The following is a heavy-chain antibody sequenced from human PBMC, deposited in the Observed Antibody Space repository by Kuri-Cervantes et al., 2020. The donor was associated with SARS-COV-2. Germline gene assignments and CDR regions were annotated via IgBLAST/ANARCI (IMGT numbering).Heavy chain of an antibody. J-gene: IGHJ6*02. CDR3: ARDFVVVRGVIITRTYYYYGMDV. D-gene: IGHD3-10*01. V-gene: IGHV3-30-3*01. CDR1: GFTFSSYA. CDR2: ISYDGSNK. Sequence: GGSLRLSCAASGFTFSSYAMHWVRQAPGKGLEWVAVISYDGSNKYYADSVKGRFTISRDNSKNTLYLQMNSLRAEDTAVYYCARDFVVVRGVIITRTYYYYGMDVWGQGTTVTVSS.